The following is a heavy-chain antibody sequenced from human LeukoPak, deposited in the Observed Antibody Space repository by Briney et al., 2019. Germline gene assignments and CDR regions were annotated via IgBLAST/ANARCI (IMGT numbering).Heavy chain of an antibody. V-gene: IGHV1-18*01. CDR2: ISAYNGNT. D-gene: IGHD6-19*01. J-gene: IGHJ6*03. CDR1: GYTFTSYG. CDR3: ARGSADNSGWYGYYYYYIDV. Sequence: ASVKVSCKASGYTFTSYGISWVRQAPGQGLEWMGWISAYNGNTNYAQKLQGRVTMTTDTSTSTAYMELRSLRSDDTAVYYCARGSADNSGWYGYYYYYIDVWGKGTTVTVSS.